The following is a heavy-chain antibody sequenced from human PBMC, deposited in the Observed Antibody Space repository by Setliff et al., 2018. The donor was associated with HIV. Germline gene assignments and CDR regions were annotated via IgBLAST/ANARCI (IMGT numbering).Heavy chain of an antibody. CDR3: VIRKAGSGGSRPIDY. Sequence: ASVKVSCKASGYSLTTFDVNWVRQATGQGLEWMGWMNPNSGNTGYAQNFQGRVPMTRNTSITTAYMDLSSLTSEDTAVYYCVIRKAGSGGSRPIDYWGQGTLVTVSS. D-gene: IGHD6-19*01. CDR2: MNPNSGNT. V-gene: IGHV1-8*01. CDR1: GYSLTTFD. J-gene: IGHJ4*02.